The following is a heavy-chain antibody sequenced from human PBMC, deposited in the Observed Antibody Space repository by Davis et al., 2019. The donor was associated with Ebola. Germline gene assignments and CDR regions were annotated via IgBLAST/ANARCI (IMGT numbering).Heavy chain of an antibody. Sequence: GESLKISCAASGFTFSSYSMNWVRQAPGKGLEWVSSISSSSSYIYYADSVKGRFTISRHNSKNTLYLQMNSLRAEDTAVYYCARATPTYYYDSSGYSAYYGMDVWGQGTTVTVSS. D-gene: IGHD3-22*01. CDR1: GFTFSSYS. J-gene: IGHJ6*02. CDR2: ISSSSSYI. V-gene: IGHV3-21*04. CDR3: ARATPTYYYDSSGYSAYYGMDV.